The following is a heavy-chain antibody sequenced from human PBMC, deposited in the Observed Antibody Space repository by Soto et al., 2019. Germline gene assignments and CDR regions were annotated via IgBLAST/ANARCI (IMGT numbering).Heavy chain of an antibody. CDR3: ARHHVRGRTIAGAAEF. D-gene: IGHD1-26*01. Sequence: SETRSLTCAVYGRSCSGYYWSWIRQPPGKGLEWIGEINHSGNTNYNPSLKSRVTISVDTSKNQLFLNLSSVTAADTAMYYCARHHVRGRTIAGAAEFWGQGTLVTVSS. CDR1: GRSCSGYY. CDR2: INHSGNT. V-gene: IGHV4-34*01. J-gene: IGHJ4*02.